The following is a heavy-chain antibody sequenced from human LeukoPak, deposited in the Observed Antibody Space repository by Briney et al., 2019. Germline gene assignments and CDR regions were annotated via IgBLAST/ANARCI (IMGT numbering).Heavy chain of an antibody. J-gene: IGHJ4*02. CDR3: ARDRAFY. CDR1: GFTFSSYA. D-gene: IGHD3-16*01. CDR2: ISYDGSNK. V-gene: IGHV3-30*04. Sequence: PGRSLRLSCAASGFTFSSYAMHWVRQAPGKGLEWVAVISYDGSNKYYADSVKGRFTISRDNSKNTLYLQMNSLRAEDTAVYYCARDRAFYWGQGTLVTVSS.